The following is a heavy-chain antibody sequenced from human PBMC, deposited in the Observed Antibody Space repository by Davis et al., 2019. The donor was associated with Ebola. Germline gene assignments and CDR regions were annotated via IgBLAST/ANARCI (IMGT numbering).Heavy chain of an antibody. CDR3: ARGYYGGNIDFDF. J-gene: IGHJ4*02. D-gene: IGHD2-21*01. V-gene: IGHV3-21*01. CDR1: GFTFSSYS. CDR2: ISSSSSYI. Sequence: GESLKISCAASGFTFSSYSMNWVRQAPGKGLEWVSSISSSSSYIYYADSVKGRFTISRDNAKNSLYLQMNSLRVEDTALYYCARGYYGGNIDFDFWGQGTLVTVSS.